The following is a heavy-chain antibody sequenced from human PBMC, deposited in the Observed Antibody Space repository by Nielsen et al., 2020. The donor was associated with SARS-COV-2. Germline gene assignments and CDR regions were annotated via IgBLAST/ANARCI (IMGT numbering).Heavy chain of an antibody. CDR3: ARTEG. CDR2: IVPSSDTT. V-gene: IGHV1-69*06. Sequence: SVKVSCKASGGSFNAISWVRQTPGQGLEWMGGIVPSSDTTTYAQKFQGRVTITADKSRRIVYMEMRSLRSDDTGVYYCARTEGWGQGTLVTVS. CDR1: GGSFNA. J-gene: IGHJ4*02.